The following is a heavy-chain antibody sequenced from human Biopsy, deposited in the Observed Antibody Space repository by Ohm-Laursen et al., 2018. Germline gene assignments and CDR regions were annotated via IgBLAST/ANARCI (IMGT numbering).Heavy chain of an antibody. Sequence: SLRLSCTASGFTFDDHVMHWVRQAPGKGLEWVSGISWDGGSEGYADSVKGRFTISRDNAKNSLFLQMNSLATEDTALYYCAKDVRIKVQLDGMDVWGQGTTVTVSS. J-gene: IGHJ6*02. CDR1: GFTFDDHV. D-gene: IGHD1-1*01. CDR2: ISWDGGSE. CDR3: AKDVRIKVQLDGMDV. V-gene: IGHV3-9*01.